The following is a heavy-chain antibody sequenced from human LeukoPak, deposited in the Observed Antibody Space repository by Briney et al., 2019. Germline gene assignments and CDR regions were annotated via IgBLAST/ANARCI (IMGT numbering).Heavy chain of an antibody. CDR1: GFTFSSYA. D-gene: IGHD3-22*01. J-gene: IGHJ4*02. V-gene: IGHV4-34*01. CDR2: INHSGST. CDR3: ARSDYYDSSGLDY. Sequence: GSLRLSCAASGFTFSSYAMSWVRQPPGKGLEWIGEINHSGSTNYNPSLKSRVTISVDTSKNQFSLKLSSVTAADTAVYYCARSDYYDSSGLDYWGQGTLVTVSS.